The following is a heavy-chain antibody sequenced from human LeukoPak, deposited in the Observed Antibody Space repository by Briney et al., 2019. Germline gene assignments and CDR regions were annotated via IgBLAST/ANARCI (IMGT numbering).Heavy chain of an antibody. V-gene: IGHV3-30*18. J-gene: IGHJ4*02. D-gene: IGHD4-17*01. CDR3: AKGSTVTTALGY. Sequence: PGGSLRLSCAASGFTFSSYGMHRVRQAPGKGLEWVAVISYDGSNKYYADSVKGRFTISRDNSKNTLYLQMNSLRAEDTAVYYCAKGSTVTTALGYWGQGTLVTVSS. CDR2: ISYDGSNK. CDR1: GFTFSSYG.